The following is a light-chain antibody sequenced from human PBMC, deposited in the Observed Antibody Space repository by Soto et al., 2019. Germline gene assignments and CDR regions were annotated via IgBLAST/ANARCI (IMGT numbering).Light chain of an antibody. CDR3: PQFNNYPIT. CDR2: DAS. CDR1: QGISSA. Sequence: IQMTHSPSSLSASVGDRVTITCRASQGISSALAWYQQKQGKAPKLLIYDASSLESGVPSRFRGMGSGTDFTLPLSRLQPEDFETYYCPQFNNYPITFGQGTRLEIK. V-gene: IGKV1D-13*01. J-gene: IGKJ5*01.